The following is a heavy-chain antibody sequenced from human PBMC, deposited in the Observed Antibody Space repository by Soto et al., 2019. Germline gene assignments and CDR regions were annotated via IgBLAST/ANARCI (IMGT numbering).Heavy chain of an antibody. J-gene: IGHJ3*02. Sequence: PSETLSLTCTVSGGSISSYYGSWIRQPPGKGLEWIGYIYYSGSTNYNPSLKSRVTISVDTSKNQFSLKLSSVTAADTAVYYCARTQYQNAFDIWGQGTMVTVSS. D-gene: IGHD2-2*01. CDR1: GGSISSYY. CDR2: IYYSGST. CDR3: ARTQYQNAFDI. V-gene: IGHV4-59*01.